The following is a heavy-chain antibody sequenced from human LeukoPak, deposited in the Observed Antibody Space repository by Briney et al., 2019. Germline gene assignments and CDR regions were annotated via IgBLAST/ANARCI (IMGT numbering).Heavy chain of an antibody. CDR2: INSDGSST. J-gene: IGHJ4*02. Sequence: PGGSLRLSCAASGFTFSSYWMHWVRQAPGKGLVWVSRINSDGSSTSYADSVKGRFTIFRDNAKNTLYLQMNSLGAEDTAVYYCARSSYSNGEANDYWGQGTLVTVSS. V-gene: IGHV3-74*01. CDR1: GFTFSSYW. CDR3: ARSSYSNGEANDY. D-gene: IGHD4-11*01.